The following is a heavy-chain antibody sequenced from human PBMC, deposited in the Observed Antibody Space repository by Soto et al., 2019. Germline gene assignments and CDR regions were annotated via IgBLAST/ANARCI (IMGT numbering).Heavy chain of an antibody. J-gene: IGHJ4*02. CDR2: IYWDDDK. D-gene: IGHD6-13*01. CDR3: SHIGSSSGTRDYFDY. Sequence: SGPTLVNPTPTLTLTCTFSGFSLSTSGVGVGWIRQPPGKALEWLALIYWDDDKRYSPSLKSRLTITKDTSKNQVVLTMTNMEPVDRATYCCSHIGSSSGTRDYFDYWGQGTLDTGSS. CDR1: GFSLSTSGVG. V-gene: IGHV2-5*02.